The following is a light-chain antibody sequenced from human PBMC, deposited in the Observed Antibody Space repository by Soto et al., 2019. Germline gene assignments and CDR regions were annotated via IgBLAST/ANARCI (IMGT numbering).Light chain of an antibody. J-gene: IGLJ2*01. CDR2: DVS. Sequence: QSVLTQPASVSGSHGQSITIPCTGTGSNVGGYNFVSWFQHHPGKAPKLIIFDVSSRPSGVSDRFSGSKSGNTASLTISGLQAEDEADYYCSSYTTSSTYLFGGGTKLTVL. CDR1: GSNVGGYNF. CDR3: SSYTTSSTYL. V-gene: IGLV2-14*03.